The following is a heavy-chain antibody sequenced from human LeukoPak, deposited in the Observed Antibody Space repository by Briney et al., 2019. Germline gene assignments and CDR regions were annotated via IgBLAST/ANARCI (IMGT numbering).Heavy chain of an antibody. CDR2: VFYIGTT. V-gene: IGHV4-39*01. CDR1: GGSISSTSYY. J-gene: IGHJ4*02. Sequence: PSETLSLTCTVSGGSISSTSYYWGWIRQPPGKGLEWIGSVFYIGTTYYIPSLKSRVTISVDTSKNQFSLKLSSVTAADTAVYYCARQAKLGYCSSTSCLSSDYWGQGTLVTVSS. CDR3: ARQAKLGYCSSTSCLSSDY. D-gene: IGHD2-2*01.